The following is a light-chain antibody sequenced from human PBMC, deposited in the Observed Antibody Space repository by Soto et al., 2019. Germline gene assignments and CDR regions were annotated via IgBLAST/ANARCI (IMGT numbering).Light chain of an antibody. CDR3: QQYNNWPPIT. J-gene: IGKJ5*01. Sequence: EVLMTQSPATLSVCPGERATLSCRARQSVSNNLAWYQQKPGQATRLLIYGASTRATGVPARFSGSGSGTEFTLTISSLQSEDFAVYYCQQYNNWPPITFGQGTRLEI. CDR1: QSVSNN. CDR2: GAS. V-gene: IGKV3-15*01.